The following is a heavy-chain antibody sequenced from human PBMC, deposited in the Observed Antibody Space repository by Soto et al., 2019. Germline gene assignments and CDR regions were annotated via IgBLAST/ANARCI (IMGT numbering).Heavy chain of an antibody. D-gene: IGHD2-2*01. Sequence: PSDTLSLTCAVYGGSFSGYYWSWIRQPPGKGLEWIGEINHSGSTNYNPSLKSRVTISVDTSKNQFSLKLSSVTAADTAVYYCARKRGYCSSTSCPNWFDPWGQGTLVTVSS. V-gene: IGHV4-34*01. CDR1: GGSFSGYY. CDR3: ARKRGYCSSTSCPNWFDP. J-gene: IGHJ5*02. CDR2: INHSGST.